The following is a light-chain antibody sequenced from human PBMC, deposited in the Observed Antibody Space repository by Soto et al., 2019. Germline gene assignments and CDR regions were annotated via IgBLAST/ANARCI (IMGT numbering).Light chain of an antibody. CDR2: DSH. J-gene: IGLJ2*01. Sequence: QSVLTQPPSVSAAPGQKVTISCSGSDSNIGDNYVYWYQQLPGMAPKLLIYDSHRRPSGIPGRFSGSKSGTSATLGITGLQTGDEADYYCGTWDSSLSVVIFGGGTKLTVL. CDR3: GTWDSSLSVVI. V-gene: IGLV1-51*01. CDR1: DSNIGDNY.